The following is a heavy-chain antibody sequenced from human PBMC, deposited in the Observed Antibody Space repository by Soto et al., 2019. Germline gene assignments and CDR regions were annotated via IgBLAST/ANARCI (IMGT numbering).Heavy chain of an antibody. Sequence: QVQLQESGPGLVKPSETLSLSCTDSGGSISSYYWSWFRQSPGKRMEWIGYVHHSWGSSYNPSLQGRVAISLDTSKSQFSLKVTSVTATDTAVYYCARQGFGPLHGLVDVWGQGTTVTVSS. D-gene: IGHD3-10*01. J-gene: IGHJ6*02. CDR3: ARQGFGPLHGLVDV. CDR2: VHHSWGS. CDR1: GGSISSYY. V-gene: IGHV4-59*08.